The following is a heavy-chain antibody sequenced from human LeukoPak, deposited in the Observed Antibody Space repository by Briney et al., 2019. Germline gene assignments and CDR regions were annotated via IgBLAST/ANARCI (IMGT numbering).Heavy chain of an antibody. V-gene: IGHV3-30*02. D-gene: IGHD3-9*01. CDR2: IRYDGSNK. CDR3: AKDSIYYDILTGYSPND. CDR1: GSTFSSYG. Sequence: PGGSLRLSCAASGSTFSSYGMHWVREAPGKGLEWVAFIRYDGSNKYYADSVKGRFTISRDNSKNTLYLQMNSLRAEDTAVYYCAKDSIYYDILTGYSPNDWGQGTLVTVSS. J-gene: IGHJ4*02.